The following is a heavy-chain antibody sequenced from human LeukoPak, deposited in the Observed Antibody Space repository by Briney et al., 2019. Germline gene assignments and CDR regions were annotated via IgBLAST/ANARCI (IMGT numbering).Heavy chain of an antibody. CDR2: ISSSGSTI. V-gene: IGHV3-48*03. CDR1: GFTFSTYV. J-gene: IGHJ4*02. CDR3: ARGRRSPYYYGSGSYEDY. D-gene: IGHD3-10*01. Sequence: GGSLRLSCAASGFTFSTYVMSWVRQTPGKGLEWVSYISSSGSTIYHADSVKGRFTISRDNAKNSLYLQMNSLRAEDTAVYYCARGRRSPYYYGSGSYEDYWGQGTLVTVSS.